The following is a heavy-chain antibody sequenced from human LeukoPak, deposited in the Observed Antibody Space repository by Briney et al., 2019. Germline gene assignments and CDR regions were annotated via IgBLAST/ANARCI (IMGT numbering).Heavy chain of an antibody. CDR2: ISDTGNT. CDR1: GFTLSSYA. J-gene: IGHJ5*02. Sequence: PGGSLRLSCAASGFTLSSYAMSWVRQAPGKGPEWVSAISDTGNTYHADSVKGRFTISRDSSKNTLFLQMNRLRPEDAAVYYCAKDSRLTFSWFDPWGQGTLVTVSS. V-gene: IGHV3-23*01. D-gene: IGHD6-6*01. CDR3: AKDSRLTFSWFDP.